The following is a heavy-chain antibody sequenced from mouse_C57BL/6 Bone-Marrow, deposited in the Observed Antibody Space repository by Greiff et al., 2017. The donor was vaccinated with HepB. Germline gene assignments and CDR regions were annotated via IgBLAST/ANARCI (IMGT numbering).Heavy chain of an antibody. J-gene: IGHJ1*03. CDR3: ASLYDSYYPSYWYFDV. CDR2: IYPGSGNT. V-gene: IGHV1-76*01. CDR1: GYTLTDYY. D-gene: IGHD2-3*01. Sequence: QVQLQQSGAELVRPGASVKLSCKASGYTLTDYYINWVKQRPGQGLEWIARIYPGSGNTYYNEKFKGKATLTAEKSSSTAYMQLSSLTSEDSAVYFCASLYDSYYPSYWYFDVWGTGTTVTVSS.